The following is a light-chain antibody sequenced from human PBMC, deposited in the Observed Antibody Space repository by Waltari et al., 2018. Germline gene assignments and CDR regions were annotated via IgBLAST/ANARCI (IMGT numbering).Light chain of an antibody. CDR2: GAS. CDR1: QSVGRT. Sequence: EIVLTHSPGTLSLSPGERAILSCRASQSVGRTLAWYQQKPGQAPRLLIYGASNRATGIPDRFIGSGSGTEFSLTISGLEAEDSAVYYCQHYLKLPVTFGQGTKVEIK. J-gene: IGKJ1*01. V-gene: IGKV3-20*01. CDR3: QHYLKLPVT.